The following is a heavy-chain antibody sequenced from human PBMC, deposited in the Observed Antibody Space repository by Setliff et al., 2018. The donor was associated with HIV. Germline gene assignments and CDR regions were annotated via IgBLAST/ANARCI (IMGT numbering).Heavy chain of an antibody. D-gene: IGHD3-22*01. J-gene: IGHJ3*02. Sequence: SETLSLTCTVSGGIISSDSFFWSWIRQPAGKGLEWIGHISATGSTNYNPSLKSRVTMSLDTSKNQFSLNLNSVTAADAAVYYCARHWDYDRSSSYFRAFDIWGQGTMVTVSS. CDR2: ISATGST. CDR1: GGIISSDSFF. V-gene: IGHV4-61*09. CDR3: ARHWDYDRSSSYFRAFDI.